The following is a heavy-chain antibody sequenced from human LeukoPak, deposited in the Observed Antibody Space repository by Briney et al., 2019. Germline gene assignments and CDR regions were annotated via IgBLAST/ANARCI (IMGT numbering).Heavy chain of an antibody. CDR3: AKEEVGAFDI. D-gene: IGHD1-26*01. CDR1: GLTFSSYA. CDR2: ISGSGGST. J-gene: IGHJ3*02. V-gene: IGHV3-23*01. Sequence: GGSLRLSCAASGLTFSSYAMSWVRQGPGKGLEWVSGISGSGGSTYYADSVKGRFTISRDNSKNTLYLQMNSLRAEDTAVYYCAKEEVGAFDIWGQGTMVTVSS.